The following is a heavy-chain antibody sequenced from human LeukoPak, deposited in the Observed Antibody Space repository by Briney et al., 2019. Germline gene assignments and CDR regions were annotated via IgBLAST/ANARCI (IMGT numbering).Heavy chain of an antibody. V-gene: IGHV1-69*13. Sequence: SVKVSCTASGGTFSSYAISWVRQAPGQGLEWMGGIIPIFGTANYAQKLQGRVTITADESTSTAYMELSSLRSEDTAVYYCATFDYYDSSGYYYGYWGQGTLVTVSS. D-gene: IGHD3-22*01. CDR1: GGTFSSYA. CDR2: IIPIFGTA. J-gene: IGHJ4*02. CDR3: ATFDYYDSSGYYYGY.